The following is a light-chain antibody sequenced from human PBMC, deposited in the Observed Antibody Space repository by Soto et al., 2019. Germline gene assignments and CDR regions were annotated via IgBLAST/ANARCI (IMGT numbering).Light chain of an antibody. V-gene: IGLV7-46*01. CDR2: DTR. CDR1: TGAVPSGHY. Sequence: QAVVTQEPSLTVSPGGTVTLTCGSSTGAVPSGHYPYWFQQKPGQAPRTLIYDTRNKHSWSPARFSGSLLGGKAALTLSGAQPWDEAVYYCLVLLGGARVFGGGTPVSVL. CDR3: LVLLGGARV. J-gene: IGLJ3*02.